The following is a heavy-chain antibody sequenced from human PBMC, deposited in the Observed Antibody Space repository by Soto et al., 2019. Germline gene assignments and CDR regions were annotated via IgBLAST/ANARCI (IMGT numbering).Heavy chain of an antibody. D-gene: IGHD6-13*01. J-gene: IGHJ6*03. CDR1: GYTFTSYD. CDR3: ARGVRRQQLVRGYYYYYMDV. CDR2: MNPNSGNT. V-gene: IGHV1-8*01. Sequence: ASVKVSCKASGYTFTSYDINWVRQATGQGLEWMGWMNPNSGNTGYAQKFQGRVTMTRNTSISTAYMELSSLRSEDTAVYYCARGVRRQQLVRGYYYYYMDVWGKGTTVIVSS.